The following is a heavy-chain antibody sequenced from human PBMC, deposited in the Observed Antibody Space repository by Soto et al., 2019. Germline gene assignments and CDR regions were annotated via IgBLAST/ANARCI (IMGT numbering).Heavy chain of an antibody. Sequence: EVQLVESGGGLIQPGGSLKLSCAASGFIVGNNYMSWVRQAPGKGLEWVLLIYSTGTTKYADSVKGRFTVSRDNAKNTLYLQMNSLRAEDTSVYYCAKDGRGSGSHYNSVGYWGQGTLVTVAS. CDR1: GFIVGNNY. CDR3: AKDGRGSGSHYNSVGY. V-gene: IGHV3-53*01. CDR2: IYSTGTT. D-gene: IGHD3-10*01. J-gene: IGHJ4*02.